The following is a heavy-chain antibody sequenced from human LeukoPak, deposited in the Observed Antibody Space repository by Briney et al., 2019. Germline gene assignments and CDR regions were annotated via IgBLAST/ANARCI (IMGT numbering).Heavy chain of an antibody. D-gene: IGHD7-27*01. CDR1: GFSLSNYW. Sequence: GGSLRLSCAASGFSLSNYWMNWVRQAPGKGLEWVANIKQDGSEKNYVDSVKGRFSISRDNAKNSLILQMSSLRDEDTAVYYCARGVWAPFDSWGQGTLVSVSS. J-gene: IGHJ4*02. V-gene: IGHV3-7*01. CDR3: ARGVWAPFDS. CDR2: IKQDGSEK.